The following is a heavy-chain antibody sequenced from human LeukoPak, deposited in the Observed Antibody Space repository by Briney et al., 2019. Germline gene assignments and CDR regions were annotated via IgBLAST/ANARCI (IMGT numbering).Heavy chain of an antibody. Sequence: GGSLRLSCAASGFSFRSYGMHWVRQAPGKGPEWVAVIWYDGSKKYYGDSVKGRFTISRDNSKNTLYLQMNSLRAEDTAVYYCARGLGGNSAAFGIWGQVTMVTVSS. CDR2: IWYDGSKK. CDR3: ARGLGGNSAAFGI. V-gene: IGHV3-33*01. J-gene: IGHJ3*02. D-gene: IGHD4-23*01. CDR1: GFSFRSYG.